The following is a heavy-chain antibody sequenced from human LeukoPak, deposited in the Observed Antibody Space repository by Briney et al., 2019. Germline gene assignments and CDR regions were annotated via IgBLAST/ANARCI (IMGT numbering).Heavy chain of an antibody. Sequence: ASVKVSCKASGYTFTSYGISWVRQAPGQGLEWMGWISAYNCNTNYAQKLQGRVTMTTDTSTSTAYMELRSLRSDDTAVYHCAREGCSGGSCYPSPPFDPWGQGTLVTVSS. J-gene: IGHJ5*02. CDR3: AREGCSGGSCYPSPPFDP. CDR2: ISAYNCNT. CDR1: GYTFTSYG. V-gene: IGHV1-18*04. D-gene: IGHD2-15*01.